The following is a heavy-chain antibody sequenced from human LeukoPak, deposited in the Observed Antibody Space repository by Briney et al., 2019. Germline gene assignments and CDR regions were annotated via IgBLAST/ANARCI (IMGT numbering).Heavy chain of an antibody. CDR2: IRYDGSNK. CDR3: ARGGGGNLVRGY. J-gene: IGHJ4*02. Sequence: GGSLRLSCAASGFTFSSYGMHWVRQAPGKGLEWVAFIRYDGSNKYYADSVKGRFTISRDNAKNTLYLQINSLRADDTAVYYCARGGGGNLVRGYWGQGTLVTVSS. V-gene: IGHV3-30*02. D-gene: IGHD4-23*01. CDR1: GFTFSSYG.